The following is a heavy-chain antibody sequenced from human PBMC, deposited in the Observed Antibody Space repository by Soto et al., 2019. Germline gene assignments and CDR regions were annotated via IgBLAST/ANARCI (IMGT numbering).Heavy chain of an antibody. J-gene: IGHJ4*02. CDR2: INPNSGGT. V-gene: IGHV1-2*02. D-gene: IGHD6-13*01. CDR1: GYTFTGYY. Sequence: ASVKVSCKASGYTFTGYYMHWVRRAPGQGLEWMGWINPNSGGTNYAQKFQGRVTMTRDTSISTAYMELSRLRSDDTAVYYCARGIAARPYGGGDYWGQGTLVTVSS. CDR3: ARGIAARPYGGGDY.